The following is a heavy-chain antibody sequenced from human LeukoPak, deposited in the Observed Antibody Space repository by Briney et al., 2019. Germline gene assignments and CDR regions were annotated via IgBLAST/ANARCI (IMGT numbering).Heavy chain of an antibody. D-gene: IGHD2-15*01. J-gene: IGHJ4*02. Sequence: SETLSLTCTVSGGSISSYYWSWIRQPAGKGLEWIGRIYTSGSTGYNPSLKSRVTMSVDTSKNQFSLKLSSVTAADTAVYYCARVDLRAAYFDHWGQGTLVTVSS. CDR2: IYTSGST. CDR3: ARVDLRAAYFDH. CDR1: GGSISSYY. V-gene: IGHV4-4*07.